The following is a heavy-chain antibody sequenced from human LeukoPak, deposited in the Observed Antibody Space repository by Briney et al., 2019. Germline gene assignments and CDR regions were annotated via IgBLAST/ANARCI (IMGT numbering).Heavy chain of an antibody. CDR2: ISAYNGNT. D-gene: IGHD2-21*02. Sequence: ASVKVSCKASGYTFTSYGISWVRQAPGQGLEWMGWISAYNGNTNYAQKLQGRVTMTTDTSTSTAYMELRSLRSDDTAVYYCARELPRYCGGDCYFDYWGQGTLVTVSS. CDR3: ARELPRYCGGDCYFDY. V-gene: IGHV1-18*01. CDR1: GYTFTSYG. J-gene: IGHJ4*02.